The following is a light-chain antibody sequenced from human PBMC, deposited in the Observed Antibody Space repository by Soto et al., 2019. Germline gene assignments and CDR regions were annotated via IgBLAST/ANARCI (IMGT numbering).Light chain of an antibody. CDR1: SSDVGAYNY. Sequence: SALTQPPSASGSPGQSVTISCTGTSSDVGAYNYVSWYQQHPGKAPKLMIYEVDQRPSGVPDRFSGSKSGNTASLTVSGLQAEDEADYYCNSYAGSNNVFGTGTKVTVL. CDR3: NSYAGSNNV. V-gene: IGLV2-8*01. CDR2: EVD. J-gene: IGLJ1*01.